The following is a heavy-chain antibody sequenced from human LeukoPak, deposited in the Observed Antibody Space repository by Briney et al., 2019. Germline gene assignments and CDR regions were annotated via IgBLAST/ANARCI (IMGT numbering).Heavy chain of an antibody. Sequence: ASVKVSCKASGYTFTSYDINWVRQATGQGLEWMGWMNPNSGNTGYAQKFQGRVTMTRNTSISTAYMELSSLRSEDTAVYYCASTNYDFWSGYWGGFVYWGQGTLVTVSS. J-gene: IGHJ4*02. CDR3: ASTNYDFWSGYWGGFVY. V-gene: IGHV1-8*01. CDR2: MNPNSGNT. CDR1: GYTFTSYD. D-gene: IGHD3-3*01.